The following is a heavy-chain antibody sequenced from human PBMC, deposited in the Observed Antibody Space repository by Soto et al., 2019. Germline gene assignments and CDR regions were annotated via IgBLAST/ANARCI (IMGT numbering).Heavy chain of an antibody. D-gene: IGHD3-3*01. Sequence: QVQLVQSGAEVKKPGSSVKVSCKASGGTFSSYAISWVRQAPGQVLEWMGGIIPIFGTANYAQKFQGRVTITADKSPSTAYMELSSLISEDTDVYYCARVLRFRDFWSGYYTGWFDPWGQGTLVTGSS. CDR2: IIPIFGTA. J-gene: IGHJ5*02. CDR3: ARVLRFRDFWSGYYTGWFDP. CDR1: GGTFSSYA. V-gene: IGHV1-69*06.